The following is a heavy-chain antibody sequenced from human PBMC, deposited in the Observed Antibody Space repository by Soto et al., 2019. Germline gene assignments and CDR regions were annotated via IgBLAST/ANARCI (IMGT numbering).Heavy chain of an antibody. J-gene: IGHJ6*02. CDR1: GFTVSSNY. Sequence: PGGALQLSCSASGFTVSSNYMSWVRQAPGKGLEWVSVIYSGGSTYYADSVKGRFTISRDNSKNTLYLQMNSLRAEDTAVYYCARDLEVVPGGIWPGGYYYGMDVWGQGTTVTVSS. CDR3: ARDLEVVPGGIWPGGYYYGMDV. CDR2: IYSGGST. D-gene: IGHD2-2*01. V-gene: IGHV3-53*01.